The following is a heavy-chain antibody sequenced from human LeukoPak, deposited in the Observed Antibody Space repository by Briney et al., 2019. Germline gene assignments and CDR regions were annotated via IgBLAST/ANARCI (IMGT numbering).Heavy chain of an antibody. J-gene: IGHJ6*03. Sequence: SETLSLTCTVSGGSISSSSYYWGWIRQPPGKGLEWIGSIYYSGSTYYNPSLKSRVTISVDTSKNQFSLKLSSVTAADTAVYYCARGKWLHHYMDVWGKGTTVTVSS. CDR1: GGSISSSSYY. V-gene: IGHV4-39*07. D-gene: IGHD3-22*01. CDR2: IYYSGST. CDR3: ARGKWLHHYMDV.